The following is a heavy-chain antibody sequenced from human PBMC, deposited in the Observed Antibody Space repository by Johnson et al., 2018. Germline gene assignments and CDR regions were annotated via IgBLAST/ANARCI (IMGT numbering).Heavy chain of an antibody. V-gene: IGHV3-7*01. CDR3: ARDLCWYLSDAFDI. D-gene: IGHD2/OR15-2a*01. CDR1: GFTFSSYW. CDR2: IKQDGSEE. J-gene: IGHJ3*02. Sequence: VQMVETGGGLVQPGGSLRLSCAASGFTFSSYWMSWVRQAPGKGLEWVANIKQDGSEEYYVDSVKGRFTISRDNAKNSLYLQMNRLRAEDKAVYYFARDLCWYLSDAFDIWGQGTTVTVSS.